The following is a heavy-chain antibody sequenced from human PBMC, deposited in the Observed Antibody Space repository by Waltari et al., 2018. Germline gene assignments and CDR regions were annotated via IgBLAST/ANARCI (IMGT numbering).Heavy chain of an antibody. CDR2: IYSGGSST. J-gene: IGHJ4*02. CDR1: GFTFSSYA. V-gene: IGHV3-23*03. CDR3: AKDRAPMVVTSAGQVDY. D-gene: IGHD2-15*01. Sequence: EVQLLESGGGLVQPGGSLRLSCAASGFTFSSYAMSRVHQAPGQGLEWVSVIYSGGSSTIYADSVKGRFTISRDNSKNTLYLQMNSLRAEDTAVYYCAKDRAPMVVTSAGQVDYWGQGTLVTVSS.